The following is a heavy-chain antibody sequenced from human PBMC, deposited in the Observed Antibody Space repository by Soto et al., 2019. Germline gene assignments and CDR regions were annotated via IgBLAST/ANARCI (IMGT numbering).Heavy chain of an antibody. V-gene: IGHV1-18*04. D-gene: IGHD2-8*01. J-gene: IGHJ6*04. CDR3: ARDRCTTDKCYTHHSDV. Sequence: ASVKVSCKSSGYTFTSYGVSWVRQAPGQGLEWLGWISVYTGNTKQAQKFQDRVTLTTEASTSTAYLELRSLRSDDTAVYYCARDRCTTDKCYTHHSDVWGTGTMVTVSS. CDR1: GYTFTSYG. CDR2: ISVYTGNT.